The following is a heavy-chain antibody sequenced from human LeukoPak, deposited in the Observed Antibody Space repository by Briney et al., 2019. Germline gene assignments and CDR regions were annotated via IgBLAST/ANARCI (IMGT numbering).Heavy chain of an antibody. D-gene: IGHD3-22*01. CDR3: ARASHYYDSSGYYYVY. CDR2: INPNSGGT. CDR1: GYTFTGYY. V-gene: IGHV1-2*02. J-gene: IGHJ4*01. Sequence: AASVKVSCKASGYTFTGYYMHWVRQAPGQGLEWMGWINPNSGGTNHAQKFQGRVTMTRDTSISTAYMELSRLRSDDTAVYYCARASHYYDSSGYYYVYWGQGTLVTVSS.